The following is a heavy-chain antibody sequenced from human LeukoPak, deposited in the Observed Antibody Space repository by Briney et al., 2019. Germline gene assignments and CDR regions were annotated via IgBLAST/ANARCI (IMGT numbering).Heavy chain of an antibody. CDR3: AKGPIVVVPAANGGYFDY. V-gene: IGHV3-74*01. CDR2: IDNGGSYT. D-gene: IGHD2-2*01. CDR1: GFIFSSKW. J-gene: IGHJ4*02. Sequence: GGSLRLSCAASGFIFSSKWIHRVRQAPGKGLEWVSRIDNGGSYTSYADSVKGRFTISRDNSKNTLYLQMNSLRAEDTAVYYCAKGPIVVVPAANGGYFDYWGQGTLVTVSS.